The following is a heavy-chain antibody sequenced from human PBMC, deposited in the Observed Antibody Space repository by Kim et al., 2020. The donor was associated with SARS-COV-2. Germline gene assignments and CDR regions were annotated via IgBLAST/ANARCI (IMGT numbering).Heavy chain of an antibody. Sequence: GGSLRLPSPPSAFTFSNFWMHFVRPVPGKGPVWVSRIRPDGQTINYADSVKGRFTISRYNHTTMLYLQPTSPSVDDTALYYCARALAFSIGADCWGQGT. CDR2: IRPDGQTI. D-gene: IGHD2-15*01. CDR1: AFTFSNFW. CDR3: ARALAFSIGADC. V-gene: IGHV3-74*01. J-gene: IGHJ4*02.